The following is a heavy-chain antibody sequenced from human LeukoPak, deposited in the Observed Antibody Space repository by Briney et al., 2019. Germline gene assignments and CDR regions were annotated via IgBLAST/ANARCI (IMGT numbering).Heavy chain of an antibody. CDR3: AKVAREQHFDY. V-gene: IGHV3-30*18. Sequence: GGSLRLSCAASGFTFSSYGMHWVRQAPGKGLERVAIISYDGSNEYYADSVKGRFTISRDNSKNTLYLQMNSLRAEDTAIYYCAKVAREQHFDYWGQGTLVTVSS. J-gene: IGHJ4*02. D-gene: IGHD1-26*01. CDR1: GFTFSSYG. CDR2: ISYDGSNE.